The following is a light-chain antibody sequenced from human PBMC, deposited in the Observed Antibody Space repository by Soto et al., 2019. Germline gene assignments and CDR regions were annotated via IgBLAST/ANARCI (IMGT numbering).Light chain of an antibody. J-gene: IGLJ1*01. CDR2: EVT. CDR3: SSYAASNNYV. V-gene: IGLV2-8*01. CDR1: SRDVGGYSD. Sequence: QSALAQPPSASGSPGQPVTISCTGTSRDVGGYSDVSWYQHHPGKAPKLMIYEVTKRPSGVPDRFSGSKSGNTASLTVSGLQAEDEADYYCSSYAASNNYVFGSGTKLTVL.